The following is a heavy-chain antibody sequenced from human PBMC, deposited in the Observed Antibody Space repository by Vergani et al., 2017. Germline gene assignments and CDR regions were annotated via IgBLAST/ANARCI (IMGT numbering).Heavy chain of an antibody. D-gene: IGHD5-12*01. CDR2: VSTGTKSQ. CDR3: AKHRGSYDRVSLDY. CDR1: GFDFSSYI. V-gene: IGHV3-48*01. J-gene: IGHJ4*02. Sequence: QLVESGGGWVQPGGSLRLSCVVSGFDFSSYIMNWVRQAPGKGLEWVSFVSTGTKSQSYAESVKGRFTISRDSAKNSLYLQMDSLRAEDTAVYYCAKHRGSYDRVSLDYWGQGTLVTVSS.